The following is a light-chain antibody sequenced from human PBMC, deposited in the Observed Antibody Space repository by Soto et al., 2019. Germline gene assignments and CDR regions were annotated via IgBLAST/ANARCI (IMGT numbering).Light chain of an antibody. CDR3: SSYTSSSTLVV. V-gene: IGLV2-14*01. CDR2: DVS. Sequence: QSALTQPASVSGSPGQSITISCTGTSSDVGGYNYVSWYQKHPGQAPKLMIYDVSNRPSGVSNRFSGSKSGNTASLIVSGLQAEDEADYYCSSYTSSSTLVVFGGGTKLTVL. CDR1: SSDVGGYNY. J-gene: IGLJ2*01.